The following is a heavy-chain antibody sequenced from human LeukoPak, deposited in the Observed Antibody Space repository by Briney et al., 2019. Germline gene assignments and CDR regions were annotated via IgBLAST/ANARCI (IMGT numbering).Heavy chain of an antibody. J-gene: IGHJ4*01. D-gene: IGHD2-2*01. Sequence: PSETLSLTCAVFGGSFRGYYWSWIRQPPGKGWDGMGEINLSARTNYNPSLKSRGTISVHTSKTPVPPTFSSATAADTAVYYCAVFGNTRGSKAAGFFDYCGHRTLVTVSS. CDR1: GGSFRGYY. CDR3: AVFGNTRGSKAAGFFDY. V-gene: IGHV4-34*01. CDR2: INLSART.